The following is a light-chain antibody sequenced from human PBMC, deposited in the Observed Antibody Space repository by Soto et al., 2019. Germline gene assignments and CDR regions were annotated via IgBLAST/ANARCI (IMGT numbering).Light chain of an antibody. CDR2: TNT. V-gene: IGLV1-44*01. CDR3: ASWDDSLNGPV. CDR1: SSNVGGNP. Sequence: ALTQPPSASGTPGQRVTISCSGSSSNVGGNPVNWYQHVPTTAPKLLIYTNTQRPSGVPDRFSGSKSGTSASLAISGLQSEDEADYYCASWDDSLNGPVFGTGTKVTVL. J-gene: IGLJ1*01.